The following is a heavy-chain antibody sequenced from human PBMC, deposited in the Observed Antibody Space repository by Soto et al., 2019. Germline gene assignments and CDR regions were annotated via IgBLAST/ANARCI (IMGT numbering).Heavy chain of an antibody. CDR1: CGSVSSGSYY. D-gene: IGHD3-16*01. CDR3: ARGLAGKRGPNWFDP. J-gene: IGHJ5*02. V-gene: IGHV4-61*01. CDR2: IYYSGST. Sequence: PSETLSLTCTVSCGSVSSGSYYWSWIRQPPGKGLEWIGYIYYSGSTNYNPSLKSRVTISVDTSKNQFSLKLSSVTAADTAVYYCARGLAGKRGPNWFDPWGQGTLVTVSS.